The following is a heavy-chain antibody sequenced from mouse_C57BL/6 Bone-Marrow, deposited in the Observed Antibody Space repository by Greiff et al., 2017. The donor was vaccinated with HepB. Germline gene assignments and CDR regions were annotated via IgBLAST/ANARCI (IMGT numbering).Heavy chain of an antibody. Sequence: QVQLQQPGAELVRPGSSVKLSCKASGYTFTSYWMAWVKQRPGQGLEWIGNIYPSDSETHYNQKFKDKATLTVDKSSSTAYMQLSSLTSEDSAVYYCARFSYYGSSPFAYWGQGTLVTVSA. CDR3: ARFSYYGSSPFAY. CDR2: IYPSDSET. D-gene: IGHD1-1*01. J-gene: IGHJ3*01. CDR1: GYTFTSYW. V-gene: IGHV1-61*01.